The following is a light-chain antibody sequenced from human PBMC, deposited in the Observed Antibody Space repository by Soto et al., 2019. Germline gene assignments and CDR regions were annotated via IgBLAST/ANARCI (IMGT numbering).Light chain of an antibody. V-gene: IGKV1-5*01. CDR1: QSISSW. J-gene: IGKJ4*01. CDR2: DAS. CDR3: QQYDNYKPLT. Sequence: DIQMTQSPSTLSASVGDRVTITCRASQSISSWLAWYQQKPGKAPKLLIFDASSLESGTPSRFSGRRSETQFTLTSNGLQPDDFATYSCQQYDNYKPLTFGGGTKVDIK.